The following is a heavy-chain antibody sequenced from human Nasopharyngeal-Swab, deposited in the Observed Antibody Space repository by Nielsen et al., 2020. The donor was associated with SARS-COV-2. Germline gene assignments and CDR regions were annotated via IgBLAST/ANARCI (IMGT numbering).Heavy chain of an antibody. CDR3: TTASKLLWFGMDV. V-gene: IGHV3-53*01. Sequence: GGSLRLSCAASGFTVSSNYMSWVRQAPGKGLEWVSVIYSGGSTYYADSVKGRFTISRDNSKNTLYLQMNSLRAEDTAVYYCTTASKLLWFGMDVWGQGTTVTVSS. CDR2: IYSGGST. J-gene: IGHJ6*02. CDR1: GFTVSSNY. D-gene: IGHD3-10*01.